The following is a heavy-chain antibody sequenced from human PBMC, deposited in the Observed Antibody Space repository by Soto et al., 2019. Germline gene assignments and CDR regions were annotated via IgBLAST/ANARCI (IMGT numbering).Heavy chain of an antibody. D-gene: IGHD5-18*01. Sequence: GVLILSFAASGFTFSSYAMSWVRQARGKGLEWVSAISGSGGSTYYADSVKGRFTISRDNSKNTLYLHMNSLRAEDTAVYYCAKVISRGYSYGYHYWGQGTLVTVSS. V-gene: IGHV3-23*01. CDR3: AKVISRGYSYGYHY. J-gene: IGHJ4*02. CDR1: GFTFSSYA. CDR2: ISGSGGST.